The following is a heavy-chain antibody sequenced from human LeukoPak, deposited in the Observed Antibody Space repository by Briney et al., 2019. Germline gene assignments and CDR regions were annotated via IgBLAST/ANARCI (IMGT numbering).Heavy chain of an antibody. CDR1: GFTFSSYG. V-gene: IGHV3-33*01. Sequence: GGSLRLSCAASGFTFSSYGMHWVRQAPGKGLEWVAVIWYDGSNKYYADSVEGRFTISRDNSKNTLYLQMNSLRAEDTAVYYCARDIVATYYYYGMDVWGKGTTVTVSS. D-gene: IGHD5-12*01. CDR2: IWYDGSNK. CDR3: ARDIVATYYYYGMDV. J-gene: IGHJ6*04.